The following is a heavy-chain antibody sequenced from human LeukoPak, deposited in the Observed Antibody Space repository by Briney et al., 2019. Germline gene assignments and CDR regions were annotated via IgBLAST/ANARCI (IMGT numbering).Heavy chain of an antibody. Sequence: GGSLRLSCAASGFTFSSYAMSWVRQAPAKGLERVSAISGSGGSTYYADSVKGRFTISRDNSKNKLYLQMNSLRAEDTAVYYCAKDDYSGYDQTFDYWGQGTLVTVSS. CDR3: AKDDYSGYDQTFDY. CDR2: ISGSGGST. J-gene: IGHJ4*02. CDR1: GFTFSSYA. D-gene: IGHD5-12*01. V-gene: IGHV3-23*01.